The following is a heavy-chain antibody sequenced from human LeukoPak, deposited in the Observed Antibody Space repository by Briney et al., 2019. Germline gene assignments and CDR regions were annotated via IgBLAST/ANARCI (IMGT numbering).Heavy chain of an antibody. J-gene: IGHJ6*03. D-gene: IGHD2-15*01. CDR1: GFTIDDYA. Sequence: PGGSLRLSCAASGFTIDDYAMHWVRQAQGQGLEWVSLISWDGSSTSYADSVKGRFTISRDNSKNSLYLQMNSLTAADTALYYGAKDKGGGYCSGGSCSHYYYYTDVWGKGTTVTVSS. CDR3: AKDKGGGYCSGGSCSHYYYYTDV. V-gene: IGHV3-43D*03. CDR2: ISWDGSST.